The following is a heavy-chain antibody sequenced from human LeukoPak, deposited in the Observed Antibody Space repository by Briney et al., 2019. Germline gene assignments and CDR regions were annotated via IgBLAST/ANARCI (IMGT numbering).Heavy chain of an antibody. CDR2: INPSGGST. Sequence: GASVKVSCKASGYTLSSFYFQWVRQAPGQGLQWMGFINPSGGSTSYAQKFQGRVTMTRDMSTSTVYMELSSLRSEDTAVYYCARDRLSYGPLDYWGQGTLVTVSS. CDR3: ARDRLSYGPLDY. J-gene: IGHJ4*02. V-gene: IGHV1-46*01. CDR1: GYTLSSFY. D-gene: IGHD3-10*01.